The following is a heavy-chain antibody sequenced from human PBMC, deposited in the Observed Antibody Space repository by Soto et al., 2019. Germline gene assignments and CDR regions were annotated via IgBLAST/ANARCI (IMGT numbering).Heavy chain of an antibody. D-gene: IGHD2-21*02. CDR2: IYYSGST. V-gene: IGHV4-30-4*01. CDR1: GGSISSGDYY. CDR3: AREVSDIVVVTAIPSYFDY. J-gene: IGHJ4*02. Sequence: QVQLQESGPGLVKPSQTLSLTCTVSGGSISSGDYYWSWIRQPPGKGLEWIGYIYYSGSTYYNPSLKSRVTISVDTSNNQFSLKLSSVTAADTAVYYCAREVSDIVVVTAIPSYFDYWGQGTLVTVSS.